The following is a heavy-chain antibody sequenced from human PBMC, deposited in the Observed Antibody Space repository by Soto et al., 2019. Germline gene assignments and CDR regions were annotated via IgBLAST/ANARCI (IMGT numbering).Heavy chain of an antibody. J-gene: IGHJ4*02. CDR2: INGFGSST. V-gene: IGHV3-74*01. CDR1: GFTFSSYW. CDR3: ARAWSGGGDSFDY. D-gene: IGHD2-21*02. Sequence: EVQLVESGGGLVQPGGSLILSCAASGFTFSSYWMHWVRQAPGKGLVWVSRINGFGSSTTYADSVKGRFTISRDNAKNTLYLQMNSLRAEDTAVYYCARAWSGGGDSFDYWGLGTLVTVSS.